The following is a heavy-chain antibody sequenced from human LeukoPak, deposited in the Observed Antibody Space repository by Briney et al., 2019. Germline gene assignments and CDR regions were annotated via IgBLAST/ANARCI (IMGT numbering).Heavy chain of an antibody. CDR1: GYTFTAYY. J-gene: IGHJ5*02. V-gene: IGHV1-2*02. CDR3: ARVATPRYCSTTSCYWKGRFDP. Sequence: GASVKVSCKASGYTFTAYYMHWVRQAPGQGLEWMGWINPNSGGTNYAQKFQGRVTMTRDTSISTAYMELSRLRSDDTAVYYCARVATPRYCSTTSCYWKGRFDPWGQGTLVTVSS. CDR2: INPNSGGT. D-gene: IGHD2-2*01.